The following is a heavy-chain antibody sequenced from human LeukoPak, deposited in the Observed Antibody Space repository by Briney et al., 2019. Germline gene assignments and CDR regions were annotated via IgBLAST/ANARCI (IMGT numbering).Heavy chain of an antibody. CDR1: GGTSDYYA. CDR2: IIPIFGVT. CDR3: ARMDYSYYYMDV. J-gene: IGHJ6*03. Sequence: SVKVSCKTSGGTSDYYAISWVRQRPGQGLEWLGRIIPIFGVTNYAQKFQGRVSITAANSTSTVYMEVTALRSEDTALYYCARMDYSYYYMDVWGKGNSVTVSS. V-gene: IGHV1-69*04. D-gene: IGHD5-24*01.